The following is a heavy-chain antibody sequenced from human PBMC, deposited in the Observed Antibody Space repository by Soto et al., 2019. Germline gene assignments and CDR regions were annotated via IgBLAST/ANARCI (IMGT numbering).Heavy chain of an antibody. CDR2: ISAYNGNT. CDR1: GYTFTSYG. CDR3: ARDLGSSWYPEYFQH. Sequence: ASVKVSCKASGYTFTSYGISWVRQAPGQGLEWMGWISAYNGNTNYAQKLQGRVTMTTDTSTSTAYMELRSLRDEDTAVYYCARDLGSSWYPEYFQHWGQGTLVTVSS. V-gene: IGHV1-18*01. D-gene: IGHD6-13*01. J-gene: IGHJ1*01.